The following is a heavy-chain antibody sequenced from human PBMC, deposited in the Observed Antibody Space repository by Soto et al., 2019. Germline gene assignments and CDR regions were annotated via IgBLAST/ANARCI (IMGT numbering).Heavy chain of an antibody. Sequence: GESLKISCKGSGYSFTSYWIGWVRQMPGKGLEWMGIIYPGDSDTRYSPSFQGQVTISADKSISTAYLQWSSLKASDTAMYYCARSFWSGYYPDYYYGMDVWGQGTPVTVSS. J-gene: IGHJ6*02. V-gene: IGHV5-51*01. CDR3: ARSFWSGYYPDYYYGMDV. D-gene: IGHD3-3*01. CDR1: GYSFTSYW. CDR2: IYPGDSDT.